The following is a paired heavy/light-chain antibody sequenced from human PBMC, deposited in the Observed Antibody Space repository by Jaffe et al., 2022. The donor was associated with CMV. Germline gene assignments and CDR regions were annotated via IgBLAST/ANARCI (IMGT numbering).Light chain of an antibody. CDR3: QQYSSYLYT. J-gene: IGKJ2*01. V-gene: IGKV1-5*03. CDR1: QSIGSS. Sequence: DIQMAQSPSTLSASVGDRVTITCRASQSIGSSLAWFQQKPGRAPKVVIYKASNLENGVPSRFSGSGSGTDFTLTISSLQPDDFATYYCQQYSSYLYTFGQGTKLEI. CDR2: KAS.
Heavy chain of an antibody. J-gene: IGHJ4*02. CDR3: AKDGAYSSSFLDY. V-gene: IGHV3-23*01. CDR2: LSGSGETT. Sequence: EVQLLESGGDLVHPGGSLRLSCAASGFTFNTYGMSWVRQAPGKGLEWVSALSGSGETTYYADSVKGRFTISRDNSRNTLYLQLNSLRVEDTAVYYCAKDGAYSSSFLDYWGQGTLVTVSS. D-gene: IGHD6-6*01. CDR1: GFTFNTYG.